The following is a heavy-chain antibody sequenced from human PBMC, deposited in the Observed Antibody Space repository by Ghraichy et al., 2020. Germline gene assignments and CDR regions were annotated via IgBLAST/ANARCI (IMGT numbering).Heavy chain of an antibody. CDR1: GFTFSSYS. D-gene: IGHD2-2*02. CDR3: ARDGGYCSSTRCYTEYYFDY. V-gene: IGHV3-21*01. CDR2: ISSSSSYI. J-gene: IGHJ4*02. Sequence: GVLNISCAASGFTFSSYSMNWVRQAPGKGLEWGSSISSSSSYIYYADSVKGRFTISRDNAKNSLYLQMNSLRAEDTAVYYCARDGGYCSSTRCYTEYYFDYWGQGTLVTVSS.